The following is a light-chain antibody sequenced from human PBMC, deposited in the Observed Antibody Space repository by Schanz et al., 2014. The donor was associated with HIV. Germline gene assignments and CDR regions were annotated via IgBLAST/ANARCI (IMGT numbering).Light chain of an antibody. J-gene: IGLJ3*02. Sequence: QSALTQPASVSGSPGQSITISCTGTSSDVGSYNLVSWYQQHPGKAPKLMIYDVTSRPSGVSHRFSGSKSGNTASLTISGLQAGDEADYYCGSFATATTWVFGGGTKLTVL. CDR2: DVT. CDR3: GSFATATTWV. CDR1: SSDVGSYNL. V-gene: IGLV2-14*02.